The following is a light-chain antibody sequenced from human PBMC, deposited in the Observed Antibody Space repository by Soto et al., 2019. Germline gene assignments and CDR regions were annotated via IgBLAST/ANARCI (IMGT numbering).Light chain of an antibody. CDR1: QGIRSW. J-gene: IGKJ3*01. Sequence: DIQMTQSPSYVSASIGDRVTITCRASQGIRSWLAWYQQKPGKAPKLLIYAASSVQSGVPSRFSGSGSGTDFTLPISSLQPEDFATYFCQQANSCPFTFGPGTKVDVK. CDR2: AAS. CDR3: QQANSCPFT. V-gene: IGKV1-12*01.